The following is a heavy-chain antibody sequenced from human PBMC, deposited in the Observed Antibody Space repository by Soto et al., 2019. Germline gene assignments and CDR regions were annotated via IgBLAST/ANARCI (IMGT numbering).Heavy chain of an antibody. Sequence: VQLVESGGGLVQPGGSLRLSCAASGFTFSSYAMHWVRQAPGKGLEWVAVISYDGSNKYYADSVKGRFTISRDNSKNTLYLQMNSLRAEDTAVYYCARGNIVLMVYATLDAFDIWGQGTMVTVSS. CDR2: ISYDGSNK. D-gene: IGHD2-8*01. J-gene: IGHJ3*02. V-gene: IGHV3-30-3*01. CDR1: GFTFSSYA. CDR3: ARGNIVLMVYATLDAFDI.